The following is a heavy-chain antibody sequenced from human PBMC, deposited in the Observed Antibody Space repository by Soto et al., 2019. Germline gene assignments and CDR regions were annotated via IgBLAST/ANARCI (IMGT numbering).Heavy chain of an antibody. J-gene: IGHJ4*02. CDR1: GGSISSGGYY. Sequence: PSETLSLTCTVSGGSISSGGYYWTWIRQHPKKGLEWIGYIYYSGATSYNPALKSRVSISIDTSKNEFSLKMTSVTAADTAVYFCARDRGQLWFRDWGQGSSVTVSS. CDR3: ARDRGQLWFRD. V-gene: IGHV4-31*02. D-gene: IGHD5-18*01. CDR2: IYYSGAT.